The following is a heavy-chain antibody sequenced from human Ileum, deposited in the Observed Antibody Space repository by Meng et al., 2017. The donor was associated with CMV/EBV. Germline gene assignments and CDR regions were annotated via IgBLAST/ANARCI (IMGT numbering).Heavy chain of an antibody. CDR3: ARGGGYSYDAFDI. CDR2: INSDGRST. CDR1: GFTFSSYW. V-gene: IGHV3-74*01. D-gene: IGHD1-26*01. Sequence: GGSLRLSCAASGFTFSSYWMHWVRQAPGQGLVWVSRINSDGRSTNYVDSVKDRFTISRDNAKNTLYLQMNSLRAEDTAVYYCARGGGYSYDAFDIWGQGTMVTVSS. J-gene: IGHJ3*02.